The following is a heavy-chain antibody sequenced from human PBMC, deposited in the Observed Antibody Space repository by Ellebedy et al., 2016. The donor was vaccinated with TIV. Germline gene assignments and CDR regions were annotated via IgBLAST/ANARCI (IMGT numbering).Heavy chain of an antibody. CDR1: TFPFSTYT. V-gene: IGHV3-48*02. J-gene: IGHJ4*02. D-gene: IGHD1-14*01. CDR3: ARPIQGRISVIED. CDR2: ISGSSGTI. Sequence: PGGSLRLSCVASTFPFSTYTMNWVRQAPGKGLEWISSISGSSGTIDYADSVKGRFTISRDNAKNSLFLQMNSLRDDDTAVYYCARPIQGRISVIEDWGQGTLVTVSS.